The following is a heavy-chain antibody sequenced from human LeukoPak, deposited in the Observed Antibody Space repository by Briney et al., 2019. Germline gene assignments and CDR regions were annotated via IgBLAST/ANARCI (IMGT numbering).Heavy chain of an antibody. Sequence: SGTLSLTCTVSGYSFSSGYHWGWIREPPGKGPEWIGTIYHSGSTYYNPSLKSRVTISVDTSKNQFSLKLSSVTAADTAVYYCARDRGGSSGFYYFDYWGQGTLVTVSS. J-gene: IGHJ4*02. D-gene: IGHD6-19*01. CDR1: GYSFSSGYH. V-gene: IGHV4-38-2*02. CDR3: ARDRGGSSGFYYFDY. CDR2: IYHSGST.